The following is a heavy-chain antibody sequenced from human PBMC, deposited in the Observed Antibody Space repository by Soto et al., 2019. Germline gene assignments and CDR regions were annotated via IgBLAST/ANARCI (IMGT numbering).Heavy chain of an antibody. CDR1: GGSISSYY. V-gene: IGHV4-59*01. CDR3: TKCGAGAGTT. CDR2: VFYTGIN. Sequence: QVHLQESGPGLVKPAETLSLTCSVSGGSISSYYWSWIRQSPGKGLEWIGYVFYTGINKYNPSFKSRATISGDTSRNQFSLNLMSVTAADTAVYYCTKCGAGAGTTWGQGIRVNVSP. D-gene: IGHD6-19*01. J-gene: IGHJ4*02.